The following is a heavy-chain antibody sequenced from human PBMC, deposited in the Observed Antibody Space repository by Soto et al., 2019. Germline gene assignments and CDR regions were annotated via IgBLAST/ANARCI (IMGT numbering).Heavy chain of an antibody. CDR1: GGSISSHY. CDR3: ARDQNSSGYLDY. D-gene: IGHD3-22*01. CDR2: IYYSGFT. V-gene: IGHV4-59*11. Sequence: SETLSLTCTVSGGSISSHYWSWIRQPPGKGLEWIGYIYYSGFTDYNPSLKSRVTISEDTSKNQFSLRLTSVTAADTAVYYCARDQNSSGYLDYWGQGILVTVSS. J-gene: IGHJ4*02.